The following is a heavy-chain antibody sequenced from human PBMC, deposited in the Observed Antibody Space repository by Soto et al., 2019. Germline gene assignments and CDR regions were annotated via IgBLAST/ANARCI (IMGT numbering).Heavy chain of an antibody. CDR2: INHSGST. CDR1: GGSFSGYY. Sequence: SETLSLTCAVYGGSFSGYYWSWIRQPPGKGLEWIGDINHSGSTNYNPSLKSRVTISVDTSKNQFSLKLSSVTAEDTAVYYCARERGSGWTFDYWGQGTLVTVSS. J-gene: IGHJ4*02. CDR3: ARERGSGWTFDY. V-gene: IGHV4-34*01. D-gene: IGHD6-19*01.